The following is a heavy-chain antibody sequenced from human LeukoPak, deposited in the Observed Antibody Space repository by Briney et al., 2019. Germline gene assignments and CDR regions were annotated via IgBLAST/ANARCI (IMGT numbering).Heavy chain of an antibody. J-gene: IGHJ3*02. D-gene: IGHD3-10*01. Sequence: GGSLRLSCAASGFTFSNYAMSWVRQAPGKGLEWVSFIHIAGGTYYADSVRGRFTISRDNPRNTLYLQMNSLKTEDTAVYYCTTDMVDAFDIWAKGQWSPSLQ. V-gene: IGHV3-23*01. CDR1: GFTFSNYA. CDR3: TTDMVDAFDI. CDR2: IHIAGGT.